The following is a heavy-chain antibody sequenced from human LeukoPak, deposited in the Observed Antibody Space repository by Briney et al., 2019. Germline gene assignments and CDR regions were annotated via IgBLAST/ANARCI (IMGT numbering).Heavy chain of an antibody. CDR2: INNDGSST. CDR3: ARTTLYDYYMGV. CDR1: GFTLSSYW. V-gene: IGHV3-74*01. D-gene: IGHD1-1*01. Sequence: GGSLRLSCAASGFTLSSYWMHWVRQAPGKGLVWVSRINNDGSSTTYADSVKGRFTISRDNVKNTLSLQMNSLRAEDTAVYYCARTTLYDYYMGVWGKGTTVTVSS. J-gene: IGHJ6*03.